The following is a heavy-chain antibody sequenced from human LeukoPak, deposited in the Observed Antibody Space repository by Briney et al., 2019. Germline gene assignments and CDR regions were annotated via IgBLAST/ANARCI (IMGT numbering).Heavy chain of an antibody. CDR3: ARDTRYFDY. D-gene: IGHD2-2*01. CDR2: MYRGGST. J-gene: IGHJ4*02. Sequence: PGGSLRLSCAASGFSVSSNYMSWVRQAPGKGLEWVSIMYRGGSTYYADSVKGRFTISRDNSKNTLYLQMNSLRAEDTAVYYCARDTRYFDYWGQGTLVTVSS. V-gene: IGHV3-66*02. CDR1: GFSVSSNY.